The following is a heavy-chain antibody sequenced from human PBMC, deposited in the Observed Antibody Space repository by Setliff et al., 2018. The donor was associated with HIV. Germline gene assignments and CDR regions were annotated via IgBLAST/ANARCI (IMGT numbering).Heavy chain of an antibody. CDR1: GGSFSDYY. D-gene: IGHD3-22*01. CDR2: VNRGRRT. V-gene: IGHV4-34*01. J-gene: IGHJ4*02. CDR3: AREIPYSYGGRGHHL. Sequence: SETLSLTCALYGGSFSDYYWSWIRQPPGMGLEWIGDVNRGRRTNYNPSLKSRVTISIDTSRNQFSLTVSSVTAADTAVYYCAREIPYSYGGRGHHLWGQGTLVTVSS.